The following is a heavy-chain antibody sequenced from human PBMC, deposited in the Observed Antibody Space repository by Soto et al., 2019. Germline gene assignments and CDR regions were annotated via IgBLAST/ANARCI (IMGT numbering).Heavy chain of an antibody. J-gene: IGHJ4*02. CDR1: GFTFSNAW. CDR3: TTWELYPFHYFDY. V-gene: IGHV3-15*01. CDR2: IKSKTDGGTT. D-gene: IGHD1-26*01. Sequence: GGSLRLSCAASGFTFSNAWMSWVRQAPGKGLEWVGRIKSKTDGGTTDYAAPVKGRFTISRDDSKNTLYLQMNSLKTEDTAVYYCTTWELYPFHYFDYWGQGTLVTVSS.